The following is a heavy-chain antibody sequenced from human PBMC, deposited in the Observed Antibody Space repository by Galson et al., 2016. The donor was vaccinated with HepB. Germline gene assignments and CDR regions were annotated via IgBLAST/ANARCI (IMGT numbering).Heavy chain of an antibody. D-gene: IGHD2/OR15-2a*01. J-gene: IGHJ4*02. CDR1: GFLFRSYG. Sequence: SLRLSCAGSGFLFRSYGMRWVRQAPGKRPEWVVADSKAVRRKFDSDSVKGRFTISRDNSNNMLFLQMDSLRPDDTAVYYCAKRHEYCPPVGCSVDYWGQGTLVSVSS. V-gene: IGHV3-30*18. CDR2: DSKAVRRK. CDR3: AKRHEYCPPVGCSVDY.